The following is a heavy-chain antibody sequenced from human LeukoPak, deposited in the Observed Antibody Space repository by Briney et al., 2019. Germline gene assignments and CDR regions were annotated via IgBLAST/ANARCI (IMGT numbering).Heavy chain of an antibody. D-gene: IGHD6-19*01. Sequence: PGGSLRLSCAASGFTFSRYSMNWVRQAPGKGLEWLSSINTSSSYIYYADSVKGRFTISRDNAKNSLYLQMNSLRAEDTAVYYCARDVPGIAVAGTVRAIWGQGTMVTASS. J-gene: IGHJ3*02. V-gene: IGHV3-21*01. CDR3: ARDVPGIAVAGTVRAI. CDR1: GFTFSRYS. CDR2: INTSSSYI.